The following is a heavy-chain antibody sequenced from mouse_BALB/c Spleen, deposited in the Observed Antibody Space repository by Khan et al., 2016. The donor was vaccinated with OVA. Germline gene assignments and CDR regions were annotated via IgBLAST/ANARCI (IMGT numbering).Heavy chain of an antibody. CDR1: GFTFSSYG. V-gene: IGHV5-17*02. CDR2: ISGDSTTI. D-gene: IGHD1-1*01. J-gene: IGHJ2*01. Sequence: EVQLVESGGGLVQPGGSRKLSCAASGFTFSSYGVHWVRQAPERGLEWVAYISGDSTTIYYADTVKGRVTISRDNPKNTLFLQMTSLMSEDTATYYCATSYFYGYYFYYWGPGTTLTFSS. CDR3: ATSYFYGYYFYY.